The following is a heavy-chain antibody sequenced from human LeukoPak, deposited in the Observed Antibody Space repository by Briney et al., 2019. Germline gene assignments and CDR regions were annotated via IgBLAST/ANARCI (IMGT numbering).Heavy chain of an antibody. V-gene: IGHV4-34*01. CDR1: GGSFSGYY. Sequence: SETLSLTCAVYGGSFSGYYWSWIRQPPGKGPEWIGEINHSGSTNYNPSLKSRVTISVDTSKNQFSLKLSSVTAADTAVYYRARHGYYYGSGSYLRQGRSYYYYYMDVWGKGTTVTISS. CDR3: ARHGYYYGSGSYLRQGRSYYYYYMDV. D-gene: IGHD3-10*01. CDR2: INHSGST. J-gene: IGHJ6*03.